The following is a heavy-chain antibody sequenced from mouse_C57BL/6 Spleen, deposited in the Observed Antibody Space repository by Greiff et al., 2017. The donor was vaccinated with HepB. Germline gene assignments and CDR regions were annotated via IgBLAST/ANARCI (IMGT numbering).Heavy chain of an antibody. CDR2: INPNYGTT. CDR1: GYSFTDYN. D-gene: IGHD1-1*01. V-gene: IGHV1-39*01. J-gene: IGHJ1*03. Sequence: EVQLVESGPELVKPGASVKISCKASGYSFTDYNMNWVKQSNGKSLEWIGVINPNYGTTSYNQKFKGKATLTVDQSSSTAYMQLNSLTSEDSAVYYCARSLSTVVATYWYFDVWGTGTTVTVSS. CDR3: ARSLSTVVATYWYFDV.